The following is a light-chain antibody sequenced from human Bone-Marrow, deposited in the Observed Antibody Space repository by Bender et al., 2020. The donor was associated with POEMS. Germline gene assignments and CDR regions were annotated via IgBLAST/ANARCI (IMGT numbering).Light chain of an antibody. Sequence: SYELTQPPSVSVSPGQTASITCSGDKLGDTYASWFQQKPGQSPVLVIYLNTNRPSGVPDRFSGSKSGTSASLAITGLQAEDEADYYCQSYDSSGSYVFGTGTKVTVL. CDR3: QSYDSSGSYV. V-gene: IGLV3-1*01. J-gene: IGLJ1*01. CDR2: LNT. CDR1: KLGDTY.